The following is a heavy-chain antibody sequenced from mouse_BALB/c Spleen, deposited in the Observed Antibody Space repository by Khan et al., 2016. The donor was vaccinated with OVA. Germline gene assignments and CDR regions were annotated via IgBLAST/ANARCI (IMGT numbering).Heavy chain of an antibody. D-gene: IGHD1-2*01. CDR2: IDPATDNT. J-gene: IGHJ4*01. Sequence: VQLQQPGAELVKPGASVKLSCSTSGFTIKDTYMHWVKERPEQGLEWIGRIDPATDNTKYDPRFQGKATITADTTSNTAFLHLSSLTSEDTAVYYGARTEMHDYGSLVMDYWGQGTSVTVSS. CDR1: GFTIKDTY. CDR3: ARTEMHDYGSLVMDY. V-gene: IGHV14-3*02.